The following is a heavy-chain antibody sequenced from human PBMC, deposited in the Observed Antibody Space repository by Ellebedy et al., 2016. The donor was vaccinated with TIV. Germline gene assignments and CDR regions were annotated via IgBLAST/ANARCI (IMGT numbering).Heavy chain of an antibody. D-gene: IGHD3-22*01. V-gene: IGHV3-30-3*01. CDR1: GFIFSTYA. Sequence: GESLKISCAASGFIFSTYAMHWVRQAPGKGLEWMAVISYDESNKYYADSVKGRFTISRDNSKNTLYLQMNSLRAEDTAVYYCARDRHYSDSSGYYNDYWGQGTLVTVSS. CDR2: ISYDESNK. J-gene: IGHJ4*02. CDR3: ARDRHYSDSSGYYNDY.